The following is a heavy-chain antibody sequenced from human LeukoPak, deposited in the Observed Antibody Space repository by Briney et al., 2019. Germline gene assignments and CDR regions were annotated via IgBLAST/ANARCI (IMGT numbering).Heavy chain of an antibody. CDR3: ARMVSYYDSSGYRSAVANY. CDR1: GGSISSYH. D-gene: IGHD3-22*01. CDR2: IYYSGST. Sequence: SETLSLTCTVSGGSISSYHWSWIRQPPGKGLEWSGDIYYSGSTNYNPSLKSRVTISVDTSKNQFSLKLSSVTAADTAVYYCARMVSYYDSSGYRSAVANYWGQGTLATVSS. V-gene: IGHV4-59*01. J-gene: IGHJ4*02.